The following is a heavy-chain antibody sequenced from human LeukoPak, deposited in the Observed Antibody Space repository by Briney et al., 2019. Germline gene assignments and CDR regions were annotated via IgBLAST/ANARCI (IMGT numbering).Heavy chain of an antibody. Sequence: GGSLRLSCAASGFTFSSYGMSWVRQAPGKGLEGVSAISGSGGSTYYADSVKGRFTISRDNSKNTLYLQMNSLRAEDTAVYYCAKEGMVRGVIYYYYYMDVWGKGTTVTVSS. D-gene: IGHD3-10*01. CDR1: GFTFSSYG. CDR3: AKEGMVRGVIYYYYYMDV. CDR2: ISGSGGST. J-gene: IGHJ6*03. V-gene: IGHV3-23*01.